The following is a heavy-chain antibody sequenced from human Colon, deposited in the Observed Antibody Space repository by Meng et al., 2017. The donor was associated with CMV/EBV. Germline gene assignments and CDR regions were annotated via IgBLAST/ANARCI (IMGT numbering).Heavy chain of an antibody. D-gene: IGHD1/OR15-1a*01. Sequence: SETLSLTCSVSGVSISPFYWSWIRQAPGKGLEWIGYIHHSGTAKSNPSLESRVTISVDTSKNEFSLKLAAVTAADTAVYYCARQRRRINLNKEQVHFFGDMDLWGQGTTVTVSS. J-gene: IGHJ6*02. CDR1: GVSISPFY. CDR3: ARQRRRINLNKEQVHFFGDMDL. CDR2: IHHSGTA. V-gene: IGHV4-59*01.